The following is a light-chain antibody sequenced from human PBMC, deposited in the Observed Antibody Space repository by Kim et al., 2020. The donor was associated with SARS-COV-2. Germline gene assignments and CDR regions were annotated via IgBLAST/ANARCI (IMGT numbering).Light chain of an antibody. J-gene: IGKJ4*01. CDR2: DAS. Sequence: EIVLTQSPATLSLSPGERATLSCRASQSVSSYLACYQQKPGQAPRLLIYDASNRTTGIPARSSGSGSGPDFIPPISSLGLEDFVVNYCQRRSNWLTLGGGTKGGSK. CDR1: QSVSSY. CDR3: QRRSNWLT. V-gene: IGKV3-11*01.